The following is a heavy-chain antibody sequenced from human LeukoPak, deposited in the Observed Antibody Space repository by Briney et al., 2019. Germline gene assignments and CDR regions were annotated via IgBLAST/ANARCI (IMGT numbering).Heavy chain of an antibody. CDR2: INHSGST. CDR3: ARGPATLYGGWFDP. D-gene: IGHD2-2*02. Sequence: SETLSLTCAVYGGSFSGYYWSWIRQPPGKGLEWIGEINHSGSTNYNPSLKSRVTIPVDTSKNQFSLKLSSVTAADTAVYYCARGPATLYGGWFDPWGQGTLVTVSS. J-gene: IGHJ5*02. CDR1: GGSFSGYY. V-gene: IGHV4-34*01.